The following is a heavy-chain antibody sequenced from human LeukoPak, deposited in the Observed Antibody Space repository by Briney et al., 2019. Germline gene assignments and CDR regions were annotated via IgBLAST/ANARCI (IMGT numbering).Heavy chain of an antibody. J-gene: IGHJ4*02. CDR2: IDPAESDT. CDR1: GYSFPNYW. CDR3: ARRKGDGYNPPFDF. Sequence: VESLKLSCKGSGYSFPNYWIGWVRQMPAPGLEWMGIIDPAESDTSHRQSFQRQVTISSDKHIHTAFLQWASLKASDTAIYFCARRKGDGYNPPFDFGGEGTRVTVSP. V-gene: IGHV5-51*01. D-gene: IGHD5-24*01.